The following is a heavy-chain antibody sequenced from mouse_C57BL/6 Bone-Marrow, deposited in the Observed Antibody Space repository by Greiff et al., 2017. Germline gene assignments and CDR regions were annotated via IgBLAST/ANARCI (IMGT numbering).Heavy chain of an antibody. Sequence: VQVVESGPGLVAPSQSLSITCTASGFSLTSYGVSWVRQPPGKGLEWLGVIWGDGSTNYHSALISRLSISKDNSKSQVFLKLNSPQTDDNAAYYCAKGDDYDVWFAYWGQGTLVTVSA. V-gene: IGHV2-3*01. CDR3: AKGDDYDVWFAY. CDR1: GFSLTSYG. CDR2: IWGDGST. D-gene: IGHD2-4*01. J-gene: IGHJ3*01.